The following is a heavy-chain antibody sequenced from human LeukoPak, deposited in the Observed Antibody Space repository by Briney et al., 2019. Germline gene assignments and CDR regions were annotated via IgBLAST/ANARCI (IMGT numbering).Heavy chain of an antibody. J-gene: IGHJ6*03. Sequence: SETLSLTCTVSGGSISSSSYYWGWIRQPPGKGLEWIGSIYYSGSTYYNPSLESRVTISMDTSKNWFSLNLSSVTAADTAVYYCARDYRQPRYCSGGSCYDGYYYYYYMDVWGKGTTVTVSS. CDR2: IYYSGST. D-gene: IGHD2-15*01. V-gene: IGHV4-39*07. CDR3: ARDYRQPRYCSGGSCYDGYYYYYYMDV. CDR1: GGSISSSSYY.